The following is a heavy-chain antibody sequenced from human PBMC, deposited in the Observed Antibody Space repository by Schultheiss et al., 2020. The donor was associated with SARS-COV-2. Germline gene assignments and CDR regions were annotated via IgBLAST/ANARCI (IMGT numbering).Heavy chain of an antibody. J-gene: IGHJ6*02. CDR1: GGSFSGYY. V-gene: IGHV4-59*08. CDR3: ARQRYNWNDDGMDV. D-gene: IGHD1-1*01. Sequence: SETLSLTCAVYGGSFSGYYWSWIRQPPGKGLEWIGYIYYSGGTNYNPSLKSRVTISVDTSKNQFSLKLSSVTAADTAVYYCARQRYNWNDDGMDVWGQGTTVTVSS. CDR2: IYYSGGT.